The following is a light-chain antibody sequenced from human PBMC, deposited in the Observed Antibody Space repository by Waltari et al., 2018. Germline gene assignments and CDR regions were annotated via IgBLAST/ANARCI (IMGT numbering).Light chain of an antibody. CDR1: QSVKNN. J-gene: IGKJ4*01. CDR3: QEYDTLPVT. CDR2: KSA. Sequence: DIQMTQSPSTLSASVGDRVTITCRASQSVKNNLAWDQQKPGKAPTVVIHKSARLESGVPSRFSGSGYGTEFTLTISSLQPDDFATYYCQEYDTLPVTFGGGTKVEIK. V-gene: IGKV1-5*03.